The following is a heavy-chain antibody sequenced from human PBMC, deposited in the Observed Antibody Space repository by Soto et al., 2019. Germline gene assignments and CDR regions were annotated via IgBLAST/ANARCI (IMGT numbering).Heavy chain of an antibody. J-gene: IGHJ4*02. CDR1: GFTFSNYG. D-gene: IGHD3-10*01. Sequence: PGGALRLSCAASGFTFSNYGMHWVRQAPGKGLEWVAVIWYDGNNKYYADSVKGRFTISRDNSKNTLYLQLNSLRAEDTAVYSCARASYGSGSYYFDYWGQGTLVTVSS. CDR2: IWYDGNNK. V-gene: IGHV3-33*01. CDR3: ARASYGSGSYYFDY.